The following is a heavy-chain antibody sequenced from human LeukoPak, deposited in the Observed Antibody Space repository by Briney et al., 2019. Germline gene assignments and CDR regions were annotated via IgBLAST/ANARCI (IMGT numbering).Heavy chain of an antibody. CDR3: ARGRLPYSRFDY. D-gene: IGHD6-13*01. Sequence: SETLSLTCAVSGGSISSSNWWSWVRQPPGKGLEWIGEIYHSGSTSYNPSLKSRVTISVDTSKNQFSLKLSSVTAADTAVYYCARGRLPYSRFDYWGQGTRVTVSS. V-gene: IGHV4-4*02. J-gene: IGHJ4*02. CDR2: IYHSGST. CDR1: GGSISSSNW.